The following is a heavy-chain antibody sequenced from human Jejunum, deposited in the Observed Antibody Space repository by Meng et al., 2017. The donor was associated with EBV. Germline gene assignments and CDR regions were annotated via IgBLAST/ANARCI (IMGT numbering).Heavy chain of an antibody. V-gene: IGHV4-4*02. CDR2: IYYSGST. CDR1: GDSIDSRNW. CDR3: VRGGDYCLVY. Sequence: VRLQVSGPGLVKPSGTLSLTGAVSGDSIDSRNWWGWVRQSPERGLEWIGEIYYSGSTNYNPSLKSRVTILVDRSENHFSLHLSSVTAADTAVYYCVRGGDYCLVYWGQGTLVTVSS. D-gene: IGHD2-21*02. J-gene: IGHJ4*02.